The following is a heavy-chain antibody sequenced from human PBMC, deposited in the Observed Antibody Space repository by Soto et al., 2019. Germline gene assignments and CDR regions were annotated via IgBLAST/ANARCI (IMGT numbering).Heavy chain of an antibody. CDR3: ARARQAGRIFDY. J-gene: IGHJ4*02. V-gene: IGHV4-59*01. Sequence: QVQLHESGPGLLKPSETLSLICTVSGDSMTSFYWTWIRQPPGKDLEWIGQIYYSGSTTYNPSHTSRVTMSTGTSTNRFCPRLTSLTAAYTAVYYCARARQAGRIFDYWGQGALVAVSS. CDR2: IYYSGST. CDR1: GDSMTSFY. D-gene: IGHD3-9*01.